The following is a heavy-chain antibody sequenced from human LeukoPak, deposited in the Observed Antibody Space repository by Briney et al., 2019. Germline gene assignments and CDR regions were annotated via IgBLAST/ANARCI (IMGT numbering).Heavy chain of an antibody. V-gene: IGHV3-53*01. CDR2: IYSGGST. CDR1: EFSVGSNY. J-gene: IGHJ4*02. CDR3: AKDPPRDY. Sequence: GGSLRLSCAASEFSVGSNYMTWVRQAPGKGLEWVSLIYSGGSTYYADSVKGRFTISRDNSKNTLYLQMNSLRAEDTAVYYCAKDPPRDYWGQGTLVTVSS.